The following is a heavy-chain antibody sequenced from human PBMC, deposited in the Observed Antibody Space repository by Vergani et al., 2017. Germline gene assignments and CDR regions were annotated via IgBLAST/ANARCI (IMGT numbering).Heavy chain of an antibody. CDR3: AKYNEVPGGPYYFDY. J-gene: IGHJ4*02. CDR2: ISGSGGST. V-gene: IGHV3-23*01. Sequence: VQLQQWGAGLLKPSETLSLTCAVYGGSFSGYYWSWIRQPPGKGLEWVSAISGSGGSTYSADSVKGRFTISRDNSKNTLYLQMNSLRAEDTAVYYCAKYNEVPGGPYYFDYWGQGTLVTVSS. D-gene: IGHD5-24*01. CDR1: GGSFSGYY.